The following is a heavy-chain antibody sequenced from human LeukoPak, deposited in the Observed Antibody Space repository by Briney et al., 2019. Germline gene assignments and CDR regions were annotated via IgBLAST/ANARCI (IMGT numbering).Heavy chain of an antibody. CDR1: GYSISSGYY. CDR3: ARGVAVAGKTPDFGSNWFDP. D-gene: IGHD6-19*01. CDR2: IYHSGST. J-gene: IGHJ5*02. Sequence: SETLSLTCTVSGYSISSGYYWGWIRQPPGKGLEWIGSIYHSGSTYYNPSLESRVTISVDTSKNQFSLKLSSVTAADTAVYYCARGVAVAGKTPDFGSNWFDPCGQGTLVTVSS. V-gene: IGHV4-38-2*02.